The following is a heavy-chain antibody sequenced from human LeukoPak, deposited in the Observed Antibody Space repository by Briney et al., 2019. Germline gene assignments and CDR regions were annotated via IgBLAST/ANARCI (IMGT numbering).Heavy chain of an antibody. Sequence: TGGSLRPSCAASGFTFDDYGMTWVRQAPGKGLEWVSGINWNGGSTGYADSVKGRFTISRDNAKNSLYLQMNSLRAEDTALYYCASLVVPAAHDAFDIWGQGTMVTVPS. CDR1: GFTFDDYG. V-gene: IGHV3-20*04. CDR3: ASLVVPAAHDAFDI. J-gene: IGHJ3*02. CDR2: INWNGGST. D-gene: IGHD2-2*01.